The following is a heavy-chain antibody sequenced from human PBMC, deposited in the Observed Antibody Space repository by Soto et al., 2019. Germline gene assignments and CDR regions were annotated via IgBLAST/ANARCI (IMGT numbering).Heavy chain of an antibody. J-gene: IGHJ4*02. CDR3: ARDPKTGVRGYSYGYSVDY. Sequence: GGSLRLSCAASGFTFSSYAMHWVRQAPGKGLEWVAVISYDGSNKYYADSVKGRFTISRDNSKNTLYLQMNSLRAEDTAVYYCARDPKTGVRGYSYGYSVDYWGQGTLVTVSS. D-gene: IGHD5-18*01. CDR2: ISYDGSNK. CDR1: GFTFSSYA. V-gene: IGHV3-30-3*01.